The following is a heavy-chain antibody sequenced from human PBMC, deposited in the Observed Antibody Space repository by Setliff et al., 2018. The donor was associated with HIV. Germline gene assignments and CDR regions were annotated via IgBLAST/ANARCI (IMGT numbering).Heavy chain of an antibody. Sequence: PSETLSLTCTVSGASISSHYWSWIRQPPGKGLEWIGEIYHGGSTNYNPSLKSRVTISVDTSKNQFSLKLSSVTAADTAVYYCAKGVAGLQYYYYYMDVWGKGTTVTVSS. V-gene: IGHV4-59*11. D-gene: IGHD6-19*01. CDR3: AKGVAGLQYYYYYMDV. CDR1: GASISSHY. J-gene: IGHJ6*03. CDR2: IYHGGST.